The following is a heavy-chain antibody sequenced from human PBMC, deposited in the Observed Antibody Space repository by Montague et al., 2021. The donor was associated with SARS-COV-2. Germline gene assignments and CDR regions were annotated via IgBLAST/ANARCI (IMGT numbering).Heavy chain of an antibody. Sequence: SLRLSCAASGFTFSTYWMYWIRQVPGKGLAWVSRINPDGDATTYADSVKGRFTISRDNSKNILYRQMNSLRGEDTAVYYCARSNLHDYADYWGRGNLVTVSS. V-gene: IGHV3-74*01. CDR2: INPDGDAT. CDR3: ARSNLHDYADY. D-gene: IGHD4/OR15-4a*01. CDR1: GFTFSTYW. J-gene: IGHJ4*02.